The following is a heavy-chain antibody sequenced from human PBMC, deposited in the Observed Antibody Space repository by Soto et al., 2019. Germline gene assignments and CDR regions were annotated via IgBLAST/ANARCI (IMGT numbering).Heavy chain of an antibody. Sequence: EVQLVESGGGLVQPGGSLRLSCSASGFTFSSYAMHWVRQAPGKGLEYVSAISSNGGSTYYADSVKGRFTISRDNSKNTLYLQMSSLRAEDTAVYYCVKAPKTYYYDSSGYFDIWGQGTMVTVSS. CDR2: ISSNGGST. CDR3: VKAPKTYYYDSSGYFDI. J-gene: IGHJ3*02. CDR1: GFTFSSYA. D-gene: IGHD3-22*01. V-gene: IGHV3-64D*06.